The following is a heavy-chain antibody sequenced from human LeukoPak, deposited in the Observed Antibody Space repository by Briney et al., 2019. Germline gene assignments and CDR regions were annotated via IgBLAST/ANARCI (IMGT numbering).Heavy chain of an antibody. V-gene: IGHV1-18*01. D-gene: IGHD3-22*01. CDR3: AREGPYYYDSSGYPSMDV. CDR1: GYTFTSYG. CDR2: ISAYNGST. J-gene: IGHJ6*03. Sequence: GASVKVSCKASGYTFTSYGISWVRQAPGQGLDWMGWISAYNGSTNYSQKLQGRVTMTTDRSTSTAYMELRSLRSGDTAVYYCAREGPYYYDSSGYPSMDVWGKGTTVTVSS.